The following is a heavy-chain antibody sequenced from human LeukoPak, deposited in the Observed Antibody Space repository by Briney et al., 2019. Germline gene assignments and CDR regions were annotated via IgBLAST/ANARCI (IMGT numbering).Heavy chain of an antibody. CDR3: ARALEYSSSGGFDY. Sequence: SVKVSCKASGGTFSSYAISWVRQAPGQGLEWMGGIIPIFGTANYAQKFQGRVTITTDESTSTAYMELRSLRSDDTAVYHCARALEYSSSGGFDYWGQGTLVTVSS. CDR2: IIPIFGTA. CDR1: GGTFSSYA. D-gene: IGHD6-6*01. J-gene: IGHJ4*02. V-gene: IGHV1-69*05.